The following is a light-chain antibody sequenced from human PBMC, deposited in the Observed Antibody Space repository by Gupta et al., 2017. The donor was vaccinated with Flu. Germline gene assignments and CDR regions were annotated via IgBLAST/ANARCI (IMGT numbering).Light chain of an antibody. CDR3: QQSYSVPIT. J-gene: IGKJ5*01. V-gene: IGKV1-39*01. CDR2: GIS. CDR1: QIIGNY. Sequence: DIQMTQPPSSLSASVGDRVTITCRASQIIGNYLNWYQQKPGRAPKLLIYGISTLQTAVPPRFSGSGSGTDFTLTISKLQPEDFATYYCQQSYSVPITFGQGTRVE.